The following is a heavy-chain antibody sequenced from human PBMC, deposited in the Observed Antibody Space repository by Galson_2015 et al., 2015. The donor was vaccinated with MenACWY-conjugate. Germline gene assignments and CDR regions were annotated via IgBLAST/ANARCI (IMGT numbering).Heavy chain of an antibody. Sequence: SVKVSCKASGYTFTSYGISWVRQAPGQGLEWMGWISAYNGNTNYAQKLQGRVTMTTDTSTRIAYMELRSLRSDDTAVYYCARGYRLVNLPSLHLLGLRGPGTLGTVSP. D-gene: IGHD3-16*02. V-gene: IGHV1-18*01. CDR3: ARGYRLVNLPSLHLLGL. J-gene: IGHJ4*01. CDR1: GYTFTSYG. CDR2: ISAYNGNT.